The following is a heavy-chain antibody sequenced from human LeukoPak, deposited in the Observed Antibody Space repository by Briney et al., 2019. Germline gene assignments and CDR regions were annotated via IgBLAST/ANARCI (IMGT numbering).Heavy chain of an antibody. CDR2: ISHDGSNK. Sequence: GGSLRLSCAASGFSFSSFGMHWVRQAPGEGLEWVAVISHDGSNKYYADSVKGRFTISRDNSKNTLYLQMNSLRAEDTAVYNCAKEDYDGSGSYLGYWGQGTLVTVSS. V-gene: IGHV3-30*18. J-gene: IGHJ4*02. D-gene: IGHD3-10*01. CDR1: GFSFSSFG. CDR3: AKEDYDGSGSYLGY.